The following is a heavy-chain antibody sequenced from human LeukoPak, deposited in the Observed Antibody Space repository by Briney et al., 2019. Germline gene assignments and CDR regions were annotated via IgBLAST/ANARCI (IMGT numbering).Heavy chain of an antibody. Sequence: PSETLSLTCTVSGGSISSGGYYWSWIRQHPGKGLEWIGYIYYSGSTYYNPSLKSRVAISVDTSKNQFSLKLSSVTAADTAVYYCARALMVRGVPGAFDIWGQGTMVTVS. V-gene: IGHV4-31*03. J-gene: IGHJ3*02. CDR2: IYYSGST. D-gene: IGHD3-10*01. CDR3: ARALMVRGVPGAFDI. CDR1: GGSISSGGYY.